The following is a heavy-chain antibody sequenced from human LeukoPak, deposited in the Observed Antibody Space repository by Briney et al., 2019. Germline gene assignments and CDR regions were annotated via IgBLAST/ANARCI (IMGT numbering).Heavy chain of an antibody. J-gene: IGHJ4*02. CDR2: MNPNSGNT. V-gene: IGHV1-8*03. D-gene: IGHD3-22*01. CDR1: GYTFTSYD. Sequence: ASVKVSCKASGYTFTSYDINWVRQATGQGLEWMGWMNPNSGNTGYAQKFQGRVTITRNTSISTAYMELSSLRSEDTAVYYCAREGDWYYYDSSGYYDYWGQGTLVTVSS. CDR3: AREGDWYYYDSSGYYDY.